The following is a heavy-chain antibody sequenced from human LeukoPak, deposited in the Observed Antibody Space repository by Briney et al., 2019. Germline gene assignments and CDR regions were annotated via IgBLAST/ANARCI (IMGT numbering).Heavy chain of an antibody. V-gene: IGHV1-24*01. CDR1: GYTLTELS. J-gene: IGHJ6*02. CDR2: FDPEDGET. Sequence: ASVKVSCKVSGYTLTELSMHWVRQAPGNGLEWMGGFDPEDGETIYAQKFQGRVTMTEDTSTDTAYMELSSLRSEDTAVYYCATYYYGSGSYYTVNYYGMDVWGQGTTVTVSS. CDR3: ATYYYGSGSYYTVNYYGMDV. D-gene: IGHD3-10*01.